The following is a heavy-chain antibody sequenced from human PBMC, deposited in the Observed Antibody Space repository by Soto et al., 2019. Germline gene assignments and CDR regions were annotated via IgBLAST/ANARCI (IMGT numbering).Heavy chain of an antibody. D-gene: IGHD3-10*01. CDR3: ARGPYGSYYFDY. Sequence: PGGSLRLSCAASGFTFSDYYMSWIRQAPGKGLECVSYISSSSSYTNYADSVKGRFAISRDNAKSSLYLQMNSLRAEDTAVYYCARGPYGSYYFDYWGQGTLVTVSS. CDR1: GFTFSDYY. V-gene: IGHV3-11*03. CDR2: ISSSSSYT. J-gene: IGHJ4*02.